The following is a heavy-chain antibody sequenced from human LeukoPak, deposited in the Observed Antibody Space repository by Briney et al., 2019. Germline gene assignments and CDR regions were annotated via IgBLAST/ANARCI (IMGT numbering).Heavy chain of an antibody. CDR1: GFTFSDTW. Sequence: TGGSLRLSCAASGFTFSDTWMHWVRQAPGEGLVWVSRIRSDGSDTRYAESVKGRFTISRDNAKNSLYLQMSSLRAEDTAVYYCARVPSWKGYMDVWGKGTTVTVSS. CDR3: ARVPSWKGYMDV. V-gene: IGHV3-74*01. CDR2: IRSDGSDT. D-gene: IGHD1-1*01. J-gene: IGHJ6*03.